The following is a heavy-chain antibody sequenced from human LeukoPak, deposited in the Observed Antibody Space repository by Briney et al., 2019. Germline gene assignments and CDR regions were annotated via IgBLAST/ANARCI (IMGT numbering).Heavy chain of an antibody. J-gene: IGHJ4*02. D-gene: IGHD6-13*01. V-gene: IGHV3-23*01. CDR2: ITGSGETT. CDR3: AKASAAGTLQYYFDY. CDR1: GFTFSIYA. Sequence: PGGSLRLSCAASGFTFSIYAMSWVRQAPGKGLEWVSSITGSGETTYYADSVKGRFTISRDNSKNTLYLQMNSLRAEDTAVYYCAKASAAGTLQYYFDYWGQGTLVTVSS.